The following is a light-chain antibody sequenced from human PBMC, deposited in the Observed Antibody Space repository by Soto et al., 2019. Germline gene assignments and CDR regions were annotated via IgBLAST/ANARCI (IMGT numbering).Light chain of an antibody. CDR3: QQCYATPYT. J-gene: IGKJ2*01. CDR1: QSVLSSSNNKNY. V-gene: IGKV4-1*01. Sequence: DIVMTQSPASLAVSLGERATINCKSSQSVLSSSNNKNYLAWYQKKPGQPPKLLIYWAAMRESGVPDRFSGSGSGTEFTLTIGSLQSEDVAVYYCQQCYATPYTFGQGTKLEIK. CDR2: WAA.